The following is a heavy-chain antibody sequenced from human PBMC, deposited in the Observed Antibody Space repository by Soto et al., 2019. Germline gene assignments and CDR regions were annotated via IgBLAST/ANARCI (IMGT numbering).Heavy chain of an antibody. J-gene: IGHJ4*02. D-gene: IGHD2-2*01. CDR3: ARLQKGYCSSTSCYAPPFDY. Sequence: GGSLRLSCAASGFTFSSYSMNWVRQAPGKGLEWVSSISSSSSYIYYADSVKGRFTISRDNAKNSLYLQMNSLRAEDTAVYYCARLQKGYCSSTSCYAPPFDYWGQGTLVTVSS. V-gene: IGHV3-21*01. CDR2: ISSSSSYI. CDR1: GFTFSSYS.